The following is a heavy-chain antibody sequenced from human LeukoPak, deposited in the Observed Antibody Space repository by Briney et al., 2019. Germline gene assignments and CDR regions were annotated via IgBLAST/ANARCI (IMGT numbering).Heavy chain of an antibody. D-gene: IGHD3-22*01. Sequence: PGGSPRLSCAASGFTFSSYGMHWVRQAPGKGLEWVAVIWYDGSNKYYADSVKGRFTISRDNSKNTLYLQMNSLRAEDTAVYYCAREGLSTMILVGDAFDIWGQGTMVTVSS. CDR2: IWYDGSNK. J-gene: IGHJ3*02. CDR1: GFTFSSYG. CDR3: AREGLSTMILVGDAFDI. V-gene: IGHV3-33*01.